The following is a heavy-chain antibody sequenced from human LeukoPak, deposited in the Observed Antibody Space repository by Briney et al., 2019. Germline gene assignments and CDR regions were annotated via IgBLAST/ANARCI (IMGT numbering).Heavy chain of an antibody. CDR2: INHSGST. V-gene: IGHV4-34*01. J-gene: IGHJ4*02. D-gene: IGHD2-2*01. CDR3: ARRVVPAAVDY. Sequence: PSETLSLTCAVYGGSFSGYYWSWIRQPPGKGLEWIGEINHSGSTNYNPSLKSRVTISVDTSKNQFSLKLSSVTAADTAVYYCARRVVPAAVDYWGQGTLVTVSS. CDR1: GGSFSGYY.